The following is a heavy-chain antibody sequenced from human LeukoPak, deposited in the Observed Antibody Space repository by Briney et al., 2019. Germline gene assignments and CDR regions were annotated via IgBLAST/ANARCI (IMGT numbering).Heavy chain of an antibody. J-gene: IGHJ4*02. CDR2: INPNNGGT. CDR3: ARGIVGAHQLIAY. V-gene: IGHV1-2*02. Sequence: ASVKVSCKASGYTFTDHYMHWVRQAPGQGLEWMGWINPNNGGTNFAQKFQGRVTMTRDTSISTAYMELSSLTSDDTAVYYCARGIVGAHQLIAYWGQGTLDTVSS. D-gene: IGHD1-26*01. CDR1: GYTFTDHY.